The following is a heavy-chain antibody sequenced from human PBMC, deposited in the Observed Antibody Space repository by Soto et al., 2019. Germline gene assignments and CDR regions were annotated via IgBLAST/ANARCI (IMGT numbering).Heavy chain of an antibody. CDR3: ARDFNYYTMDV. V-gene: IGHV1-2*02. CDR1: GYTFTGDY. CDR2: INPNSGVT. Sequence: ASVKVSCKASGYTFTGDYMHWVRQAPGQGLEWLGRINPNSGVTNYAQNFEGRVTMTRDTSTSTAYMEMSWLTFDDTAVYYCARDFNYYTMDVWAQGTTVTVSS. J-gene: IGHJ6*02.